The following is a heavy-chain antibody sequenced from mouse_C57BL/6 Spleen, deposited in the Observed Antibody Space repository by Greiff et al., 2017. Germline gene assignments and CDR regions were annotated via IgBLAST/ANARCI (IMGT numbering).Heavy chain of an antibody. D-gene: IGHD2-12*01. CDR3: TTSYYRSYAMDY. Sequence: EVQLQQSGAELVRPGASVKLSCTASGFNIKDYYMHWVKQRPEQGLEWIGRIDPEDGGTEYATKFQGKATMTADTSSNTAYLQLSSLTSEDTAVYYCTTSYYRSYAMDYWGQGTSVTVSS. CDR1: GFNIKDYY. CDR2: IDPEDGGT. V-gene: IGHV14-1*01. J-gene: IGHJ4*01.